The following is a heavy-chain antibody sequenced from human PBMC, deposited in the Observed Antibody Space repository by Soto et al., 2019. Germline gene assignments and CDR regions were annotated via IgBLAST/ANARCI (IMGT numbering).Heavy chain of an antibody. Sequence: KASETLSLTCTVSGGSISSYYWSWIRQPPGKGLEWIGYIYYSGSTNYNPSLKSRVTISVDTSKNQFSLKLSSVTAADTAVYYRALWRSSSSAEGYYYYGMDVWGQGTTVTVSS. J-gene: IGHJ6*02. CDR2: IYYSGST. D-gene: IGHD6-6*01. CDR1: GGSISSYY. V-gene: IGHV4-59*01. CDR3: ALWRSSSSAEGYYYYGMDV.